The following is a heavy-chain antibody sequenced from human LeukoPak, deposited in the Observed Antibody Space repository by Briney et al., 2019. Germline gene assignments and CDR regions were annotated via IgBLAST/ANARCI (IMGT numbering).Heavy chain of an antibody. Sequence: ASVKVSCKASGYTFTDYYIHWVRQAPGQGLEWMGWISPNSGGTKYAQKFQGRVTMTRDTSISTVYMELSRLRSDDTAVYYCARDYGDYGPHWDAFDIWGQGTMVTVSS. CDR1: GYTFTDYY. D-gene: IGHD4-17*01. J-gene: IGHJ3*02. V-gene: IGHV1-2*02. CDR3: ARDYGDYGPHWDAFDI. CDR2: ISPNSGGT.